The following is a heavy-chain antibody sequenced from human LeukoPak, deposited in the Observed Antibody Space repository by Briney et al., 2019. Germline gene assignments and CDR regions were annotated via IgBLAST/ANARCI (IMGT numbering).Heavy chain of an antibody. J-gene: IGHJ4*02. V-gene: IGHV3-53*01. CDR3: ARGVRWLQLPYFDY. Sequence: GGSLRLSCAASGLTVSSNYMTWVRQAPGKGLEWVSLIYSGGSAYYADSVKGRFTISRDNSKNTLYLQMNSLRAEDTAVYYCARGVRWLQLPYFDYWGQGTLVTVSS. D-gene: IGHD5-24*01. CDR1: GLTVSSNY. CDR2: IYSGGSA.